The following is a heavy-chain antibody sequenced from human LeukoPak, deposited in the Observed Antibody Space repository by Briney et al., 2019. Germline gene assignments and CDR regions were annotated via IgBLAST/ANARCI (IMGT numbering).Heavy chain of an antibody. CDR1: GYTFTDYY. CDR3: ARAGSYQLLYGYFQH. D-gene: IGHD2-2*02. Sequence: GASVKVSCKASGYTFTDYYIHWVRQAPGQGLEWMGWINPNSGGTNYAQKFQGRVTMTRDTSISTAYMELSRLRSDDTAVYYCARAGSYQLLYGYFQHWGQGTLVTVSS. J-gene: IGHJ1*01. CDR2: INPNSGGT. V-gene: IGHV1-2*02.